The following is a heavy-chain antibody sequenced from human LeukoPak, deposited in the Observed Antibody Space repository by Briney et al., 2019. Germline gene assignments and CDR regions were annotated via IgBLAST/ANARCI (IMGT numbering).Heavy chain of an antibody. Sequence: GGSLRLSCVASGFAFSTYDMYWVRQAPGKGLEWVAVIWYDGNNKKYADSVKGRFTISRDNSKNTLYLQMNSLRAEDTAVYYCAKNWGSLDYWGPGTLVTVSS. J-gene: IGHJ4*02. CDR3: AKNWGSLDY. CDR2: IWYDGNNK. V-gene: IGHV3-30*02. CDR1: GFAFSTYD. D-gene: IGHD7-27*01.